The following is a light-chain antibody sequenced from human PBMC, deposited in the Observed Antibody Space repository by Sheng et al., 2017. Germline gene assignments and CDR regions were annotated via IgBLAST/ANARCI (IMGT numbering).Light chain of an antibody. CDR3: QVWDNSSENVV. J-gene: IGLJ2*01. CDR1: NIGSKT. CDR2: DDS. Sequence: SYELTQEPSVSVAPGQTARITCGGHNIGSKTVHWYQQKPGRAPVLVVYDDSDRPSGIPERFSGSNSGKTATLTISRVEAGDEADYYCQVWDNSSENVVIGGGTTLTVL. V-gene: IGLV3-21*02.